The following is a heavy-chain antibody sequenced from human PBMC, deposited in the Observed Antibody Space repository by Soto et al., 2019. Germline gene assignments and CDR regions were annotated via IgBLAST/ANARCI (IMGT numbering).Heavy chain of an antibody. J-gene: IGHJ4*02. CDR2: IWYDGSNK. V-gene: IGHV3-33*01. Sequence: GGSLRLSCAASGFTFSSYGMHWVRQAPGKGLEWVAVIWYDGSNKYYADSVKGRFTISRDNSKNTLYLQMNSLRAEDTAVYYCARDALNIVDPVVAYYFDYWGQGTLVTVSS. D-gene: IGHD2-15*01. CDR3: ARDALNIVDPVVAYYFDY. CDR1: GFTFSSYG.